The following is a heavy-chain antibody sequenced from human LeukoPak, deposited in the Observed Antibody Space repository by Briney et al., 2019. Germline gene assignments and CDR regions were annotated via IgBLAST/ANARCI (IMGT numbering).Heavy chain of an antibody. Sequence: ASVKVSCKASGYTFTSYDINWVRQATGRGLEWMGWMNPNSGNTGYAQKFQGRVTMTRNTSISTAYMELSSLRSEDTAVYYCARGGIAAAAGLFDYWGQGTLVTVSS. CDR1: GYTFTSYD. J-gene: IGHJ4*02. CDR2: MNPNSGNT. V-gene: IGHV1-8*01. D-gene: IGHD6-13*01. CDR3: ARGGIAAAAGLFDY.